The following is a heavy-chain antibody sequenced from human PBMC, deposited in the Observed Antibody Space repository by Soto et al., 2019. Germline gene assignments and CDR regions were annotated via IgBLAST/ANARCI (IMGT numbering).Heavy chain of an antibody. V-gene: IGHV4-39*01. Sequence: PSETLSLTCTVSGGSISSTNYYWGWIRQPPGKGLEWIGSIHYSGSTYYNPSLKSRVTISVDTSKNQFSLRLSSVTAADTTVYYCARRVPAGAAYYHYAMDVWGQGTTVT. CDR2: IHYSGST. J-gene: IGHJ6*02. CDR3: ARRVPAGAAYYHYAMDV. CDR1: GGSISSTNYY. D-gene: IGHD2-2*01.